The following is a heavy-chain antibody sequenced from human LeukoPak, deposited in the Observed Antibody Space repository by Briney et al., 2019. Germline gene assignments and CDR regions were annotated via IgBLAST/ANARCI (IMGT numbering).Heavy chain of an antibody. CDR3: ARNKESGSPHFDY. V-gene: IGHV1-3*01. J-gene: IGHJ4*02. CDR2: INAGNGNT. D-gene: IGHD5-12*01. CDR1: GYTFTSYA. Sequence: ASVKVSCKASGYTFTSYAIHWVRQAPGQRLEWMGWINAGNGNTKYSQKFQGRVTITRATSASTAYTELSSLRSEDTAMYYCARNKESGSPHFDYWGQGTLVTVSS.